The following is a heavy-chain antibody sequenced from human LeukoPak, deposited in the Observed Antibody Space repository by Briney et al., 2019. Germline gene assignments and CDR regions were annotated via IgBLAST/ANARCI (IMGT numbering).Heavy chain of an antibody. V-gene: IGHV3-23*01. CDR3: ASGGVVYGACCDF. D-gene: IGHD3-16*01. Sequence: PGGSLRLSCEASGITLSHYAMSWVRQAPGKGLEWVSAISGSGANVYHADFVKGRFTISRDNYKNSLYLQMNSLRVEDTAVYYCASGGVVYGACCDFWGQGTLVTVSS. J-gene: IGHJ4*02. CDR2: ISGSGANV. CDR1: GITLSHYA.